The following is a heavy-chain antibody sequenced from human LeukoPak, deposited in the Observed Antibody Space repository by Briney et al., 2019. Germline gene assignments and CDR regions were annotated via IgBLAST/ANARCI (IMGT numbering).Heavy chain of an antibody. CDR3: ARTYSSGYIHPFDY. CDR2: INWNGDRT. D-gene: IGHD3-22*01. V-gene: IGHV3-20*01. Sequence: GGSLRLSCAASGFTFSSYSMNWVRQAPGKGLEWVSGINWNGDRTGYADSVKGRFTISRDNAKNSLYLQMNSLRAEDTALYHCARTYSSGYIHPFDYWGQGILVTVSS. J-gene: IGHJ4*02. CDR1: GFTFSSYS.